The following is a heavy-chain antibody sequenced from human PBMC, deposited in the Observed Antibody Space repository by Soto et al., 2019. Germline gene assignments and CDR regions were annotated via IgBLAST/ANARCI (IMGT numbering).Heavy chain of an antibody. CDR1: GFTLSNYW. CDR3: ARDRGWNIVVVPASFDF. D-gene: IGHD2-2*01. CDR2: IQQDGSEK. J-gene: IGHJ4*02. V-gene: IGHV3-7*01. Sequence: PGGALRLPCAGSGFTLSNYWVSWGRPTPGKGLEWVDNIQQDGSEKYYVDSVKGRFTISRDNAKNSLFLQMNSLRAEDTAVYYCARDRGWNIVVVPASFDFWGQGALVTVSS.